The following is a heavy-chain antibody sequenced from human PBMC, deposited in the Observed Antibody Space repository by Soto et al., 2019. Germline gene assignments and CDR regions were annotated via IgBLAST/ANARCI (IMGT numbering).Heavy chain of an antibody. J-gene: IGHJ6*02. D-gene: IGHD3-10*01. CDR2: IYYSGST. CDR1: GGSISSGGYY. V-gene: IGHV4-31*03. CDR3: ARGPMVRGNYGMDV. Sequence: PSETLSLTCTVSGGSISSGGYYWSWIRQHPGKGLEWIGYIYYSGSTYYNPSLKSRVTISVDTSKNQFSLKLSSVTAADTAVYYCARGPMVRGNYGMDVWGQGTTVTVSS.